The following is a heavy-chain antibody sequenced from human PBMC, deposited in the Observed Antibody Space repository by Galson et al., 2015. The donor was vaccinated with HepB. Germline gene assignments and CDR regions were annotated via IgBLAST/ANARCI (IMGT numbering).Heavy chain of an antibody. Sequence: SLRLSCAASGFTFSSYAMHWVRQAPGKGLEYVSAISSNGGSTYYANSVKGRFIISRDNSKNTLYLQMGSLRAEDMAVYYCARGEVWGQGTLVTVSS. J-gene: IGHJ4*02. CDR2: ISSNGGST. CDR3: ARGEV. CDR1: GFTFSSYA. V-gene: IGHV3-64*01.